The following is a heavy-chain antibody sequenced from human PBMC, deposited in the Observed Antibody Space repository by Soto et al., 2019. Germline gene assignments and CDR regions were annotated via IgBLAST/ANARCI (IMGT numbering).Heavy chain of an antibody. CDR3: ATLPYCSGGSCYSGLGHWYFDL. D-gene: IGHD2-15*01. CDR2: IYYSGST. CDR1: GGSISSSSYY. V-gene: IGHV4-39*01. Sequence: QLQLQESGPGLVKPSETLSLTCTVSGGSISSSSYYWGWIRQPPGKGLEWIGSIYYSGSTYYNPSLKSRVTISVDTSKNQFSLNLSSVTAADTAVYYCATLPYCSGGSCYSGLGHWYFDLWGRGTLVTVSS. J-gene: IGHJ2*01.